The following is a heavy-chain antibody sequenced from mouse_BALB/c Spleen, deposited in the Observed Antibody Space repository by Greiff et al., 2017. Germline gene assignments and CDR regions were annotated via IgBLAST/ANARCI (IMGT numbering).Heavy chain of an antibody. J-gene: IGHJ4*01. Sequence: EVQLQQSGPELVKPGASVKISCKASGYTFTDYNMHWVKQSHGKSLEWIGYIYPYNGGTGYNQKFKSKATLTVDNSSSTAYMELRSLTSEDSAVYYCARTGPYAMDYWGQGTSVTVSS. CDR2: IYPYNGGT. CDR1: GYTFTDYN. V-gene: IGHV1S29*02. D-gene: IGHD3-1*01. CDR3: ARTGPYAMDY.